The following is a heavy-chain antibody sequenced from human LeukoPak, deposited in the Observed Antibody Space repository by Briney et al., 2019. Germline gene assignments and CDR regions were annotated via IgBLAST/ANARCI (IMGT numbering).Heavy chain of an antibody. CDR1: GYTFTGYY. Sequence: RASVKVSCKASGYTFTGYYMHWVRQAPGQGLEWMGWINPNSGGTNYAQKFQGRVTMTRDTSISTAYMELSRLRSDDTAVYYCARILLRQSRSWYVLTGDPPYAFDIWGQGTMVTVSS. V-gene: IGHV1-2*02. D-gene: IGHD6-13*01. J-gene: IGHJ3*02. CDR2: INPNSGGT. CDR3: ARILLRQSRSWYVLTGDPPYAFDI.